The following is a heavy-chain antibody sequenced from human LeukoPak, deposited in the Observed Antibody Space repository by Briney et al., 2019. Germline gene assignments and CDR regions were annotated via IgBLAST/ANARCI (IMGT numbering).Heavy chain of an antibody. J-gene: IGHJ3*02. D-gene: IGHD2-2*01. V-gene: IGHV4-59*01. Sequence: PSETLSLTCTVSGGSISSYYWSWIRQPPGKGLEWIGYIYYSGSTNYNPSLKSRVTISVDTSKNQFSLKLSSVTAADTAVYYCARELGYCSSTTCYGDFDIWGQGTMVTVSS. CDR2: IYYSGST. CDR3: ARELGYCSSTTCYGDFDI. CDR1: GGSISSYY.